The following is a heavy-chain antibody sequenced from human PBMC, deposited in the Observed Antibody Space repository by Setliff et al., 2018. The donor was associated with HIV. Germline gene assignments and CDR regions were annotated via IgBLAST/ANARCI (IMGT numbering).Heavy chain of an antibody. J-gene: IGHJ4*02. D-gene: IGHD6-19*01. V-gene: IGHV1-3*01. CDR2: INAGDDNT. CDR1: GYTFSTNA. Sequence: ASVKVSCKAFGYTFSTNAIHWVRQAPGQRLEWMGYINAGDDNTRYSEKFQGRVTITSDTSANTAYMELSSLRSEDTAVYYCAIGSCSGCYLSDYWGLGTLVTVSS. CDR3: AIGSCSGCYLSDY.